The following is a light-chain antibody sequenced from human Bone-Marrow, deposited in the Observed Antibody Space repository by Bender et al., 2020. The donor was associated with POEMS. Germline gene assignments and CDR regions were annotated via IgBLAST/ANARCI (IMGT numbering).Light chain of an antibody. J-gene: IGLJ2*01. CDR2: DDS. CDR1: NIGSKS. CDR3: CSSAATSV. Sequence: SYVLTQPPSVSLAPGLTATITCGGNNIGSKSVHWYQQKPGQAPVLVVFDDSDRPSGVPDRFSGSKSGNTASLTISGLRAEDEADYYCCSSAATSVFGGGTKLTVL. V-gene: IGLV3-21*02.